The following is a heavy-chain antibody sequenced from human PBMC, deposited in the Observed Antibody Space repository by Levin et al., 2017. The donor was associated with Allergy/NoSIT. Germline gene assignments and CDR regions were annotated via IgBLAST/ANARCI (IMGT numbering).Heavy chain of an antibody. Sequence: ESGPTLVKPTQTLTLTCTFSGFSLSTSGVGVGWIRQPPGKALEWLALIYWDDDKRYSPSLKSRLTITKDTSKNQVVLTMTNMDPVDTATYYCAHKLKSETGNYWHFDRWGRGTLVTVSS. J-gene: IGHJ2*01. V-gene: IGHV2-5*02. D-gene: IGHD1-1*01. CDR1: GFSLSTSGVG. CDR3: AHKLKSETGNYWHFDR. CDR2: IYWDDDK.